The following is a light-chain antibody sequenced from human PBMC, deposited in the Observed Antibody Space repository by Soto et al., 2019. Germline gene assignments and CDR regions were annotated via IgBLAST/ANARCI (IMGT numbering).Light chain of an antibody. V-gene: IGKV1-5*03. Sequence: DIQMTQSPSTLSASVGDRVTITCRASQSISSWLAWYQQKPGKAPKLLIYKASSLESGVPSRFSGSGSGTEFTLAISSLQPEDFATYYCQQLNSYPRTFGPGTKVDIK. CDR2: KAS. CDR1: QSISSW. CDR3: QQLNSYPRT. J-gene: IGKJ3*01.